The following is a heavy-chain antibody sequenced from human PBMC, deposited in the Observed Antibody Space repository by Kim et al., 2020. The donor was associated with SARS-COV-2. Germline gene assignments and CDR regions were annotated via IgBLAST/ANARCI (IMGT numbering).Heavy chain of an antibody. CDR2: IYHSGST. CDR3: ARGGGSQSYGMDV. V-gene: IGHV4-38-2*02. CDR1: GYSISSGYY. J-gene: IGHJ6*02. Sequence: SETLSLTCTVSGYSISSGYYWGWIRQPPGKGLEWIGSIYHSGSTYYNPSLKSRVTISVDTSKNQFSLKLSSVTAADTAVYYCARGGGSQSYGMDVWGQGT. D-gene: IGHD5-12*01.